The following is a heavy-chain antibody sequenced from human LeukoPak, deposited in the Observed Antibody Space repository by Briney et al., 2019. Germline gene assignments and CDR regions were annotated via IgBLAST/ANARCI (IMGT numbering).Heavy chain of an antibody. CDR3: AKGSGGDYYYMDV. CDR1: GFTFNDYA. CDR2: ISWNSGSI. V-gene: IGHV3-9*01. Sequence: PGRSLKLSCAASGFTFNDYAMHWVRQAPGKGLEWVSGISWNSGSIGYADSVKGRFTISRDNSKNSLYLQMNSLRTEDTALYYCAKGSGGDYYYMDVWGKGTTVTISS. D-gene: IGHD3-10*01. J-gene: IGHJ6*03.